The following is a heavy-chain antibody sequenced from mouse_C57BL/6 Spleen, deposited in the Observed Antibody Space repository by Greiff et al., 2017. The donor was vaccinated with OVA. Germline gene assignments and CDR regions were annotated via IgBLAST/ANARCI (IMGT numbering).Heavy chain of an antibody. CDR1: GFSLTSYG. CDR3: ARSLYGNYEDYYYAMDY. CDR2: IWSGGST. J-gene: IGHJ4*01. Sequence: QVQLQQSGPGLVQPSQSLSITCTVSGFSLTSYGVHWVRQSPGKGLEWLGVIWSGGSTDYNAAFISRLSISKDNSKSQVYFKMNSLQADDTAIYYCARSLYGNYEDYYYAMDYWGQGTSVTVSS. V-gene: IGHV2-2*01. D-gene: IGHD2-1*01.